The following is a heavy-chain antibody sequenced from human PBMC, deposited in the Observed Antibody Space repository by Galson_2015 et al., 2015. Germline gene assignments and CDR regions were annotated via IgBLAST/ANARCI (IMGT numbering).Heavy chain of an antibody. J-gene: IGHJ6*02. CDR2: ISYVGSNK. CDR1: GFTFRSYA. Sequence: SLRLSSAASGFTFRSYAMHWVRQAPGRGLEWVAVISYVGSNKYYADSVKGRFTISRDNSKNTLYLQMNSLRAEDTAVYYCAREVVVPAAISGMDVWGQGTTVTVSS. D-gene: IGHD2-2*02. CDR3: AREVVVPAAISGMDV. V-gene: IGHV3-30-3*01.